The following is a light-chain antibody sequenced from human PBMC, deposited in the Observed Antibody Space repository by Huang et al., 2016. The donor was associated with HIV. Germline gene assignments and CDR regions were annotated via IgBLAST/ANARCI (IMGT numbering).Light chain of an antibody. Sequence: EIVLTQSPATLSLSPGERATLSCRASQGVGSYLSWYQQKPGQAPRLLIYDASNRATGSPARFSGSGPGTDFTLTISSLEPEDFAVYYCQQRSNWHPLAFGGGTKVEIK. CDR2: DAS. J-gene: IGKJ4*01. V-gene: IGKV3D-11*01. CDR3: QQRSNWHPLA. CDR1: QGVGSY.